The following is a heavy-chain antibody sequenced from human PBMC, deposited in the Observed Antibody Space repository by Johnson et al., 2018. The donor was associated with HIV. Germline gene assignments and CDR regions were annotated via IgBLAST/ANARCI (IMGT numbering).Heavy chain of an antibody. Sequence: QVQLVESGGGVVQPGRSLRLSCVASGFTFSSYGMHWVRQAPGKGLEWVAVISYDGNNKYYADSVKGRVTISRDNSKNTLYLQMNSLRAEDTAVYYCAKGWDPMTTVNTFAFDIWGQGTMVTVSS. CDR2: ISYDGNNK. J-gene: IGHJ3*02. CDR1: GFTFSSYG. D-gene: IGHD4-11*01. V-gene: IGHV3-30*18. CDR3: AKGWDPMTTVNTFAFDI.